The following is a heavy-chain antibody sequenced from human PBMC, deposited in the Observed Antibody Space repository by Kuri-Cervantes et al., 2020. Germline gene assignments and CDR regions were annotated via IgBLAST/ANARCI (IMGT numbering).Heavy chain of an antibody. V-gene: IGHV3-30-3*01. CDR1: GFTFSSYA. D-gene: IGHD5-18*01. J-gene: IGHJ4*02. Sequence: GESLKISCAASGFTFSSYAMHWVRQAPGKGLEWVAVISYDGSNKYYADSVKGRFTISRDNSKNTLYLQMNSLRAEDTAVYYCARDLDIQLWLAASPGCLDDWGQGTLVTVSS. CDR2: ISYDGSNK. CDR3: ARDLDIQLWLAASPGCLDD.